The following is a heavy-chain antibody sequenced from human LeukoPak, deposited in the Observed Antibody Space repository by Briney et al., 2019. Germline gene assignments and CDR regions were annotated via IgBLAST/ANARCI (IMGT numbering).Heavy chain of an antibody. CDR3: ASNYYGSGSQDY. D-gene: IGHD3-10*01. CDR2: INHSGST. Sequence: SETLSLTCAVYGGSFSGYYWSWIRQPPGKGLEWIGEINHSGSTNYNPSLKSRVTISVDTSKNQFSLKLSSVTAADTAVYYCASNYYGSGSQDYWGQGTLVTVSS. CDR1: GGSFSGYY. J-gene: IGHJ4*02. V-gene: IGHV4-34*01.